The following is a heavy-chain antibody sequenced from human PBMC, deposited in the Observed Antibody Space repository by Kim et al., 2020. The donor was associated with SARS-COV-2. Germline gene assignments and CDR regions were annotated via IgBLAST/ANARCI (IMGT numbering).Heavy chain of an antibody. Sequence: NYAQQLQGRVTMTTDTSTSTAYMELRSLRSDGTAVYYCAREGAARAPDYWGQGTLVTVSS. V-gene: IGHV1-18*01. D-gene: IGHD6-6*01. CDR3: AREGAARAPDY. J-gene: IGHJ4*02.